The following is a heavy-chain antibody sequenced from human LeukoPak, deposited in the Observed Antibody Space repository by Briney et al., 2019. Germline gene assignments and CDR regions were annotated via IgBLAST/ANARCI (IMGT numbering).Heavy chain of an antibody. CDR3: ARHDYDSSGYYSYYGMDV. CDR1: GFTVSSNY. J-gene: IGHJ6*02. V-gene: IGHV3-66*04. D-gene: IGHD3-22*01. CDR2: IYSGGGT. Sequence: GGSLRLSCAASGFTVSSNYMSWVRQAPGKGLEWVSVIYSGGGTYYADSVKGRFTISRDNSKNTLYLQMNSLRAEDTAVYYCARHDYDSSGYYSYYGMDVWGQGTTVTVSS.